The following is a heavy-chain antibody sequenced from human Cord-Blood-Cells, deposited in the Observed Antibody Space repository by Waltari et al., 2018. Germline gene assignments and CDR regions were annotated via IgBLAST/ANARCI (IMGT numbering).Heavy chain of an antibody. J-gene: IGHJ2*01. CDR2: INPILGIA. CDR3: ARDNSYGDYGAWYFDL. V-gene: IGHV1-69*08. Sequence: QVQLVQSGAEVKKPGSSVKVSCKASGGTFSSYTIGWVRQAPGQGLEWMGRINPILGIANYAQKFQGRVTITADKSTSTAYMELSSLRSEDTAVYYCARDNSYGDYGAWYFDLWGRGTLVTVSS. CDR1: GGTFSSYT. D-gene: IGHD4-17*01.